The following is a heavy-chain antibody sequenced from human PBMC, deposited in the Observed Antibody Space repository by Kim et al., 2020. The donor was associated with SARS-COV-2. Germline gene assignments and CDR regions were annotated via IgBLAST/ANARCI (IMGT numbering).Heavy chain of an antibody. Sequence: GGSLRLSCATSGFTFSSYLMHWVRQAPGKGLEWVAVIWHDGSITYYADSVKGRFTISRDNSKNTLYLQMNSLRAEDTALYYCARQDSLVRGDMMWWGQGSLVTVSS. CDR3: ARQDSLVRGDMMW. D-gene: IGHD3-10*01. CDR1: GFTFSSYL. CDR2: IWHDGSIT. J-gene: IGHJ4*02. V-gene: IGHV3-33*01.